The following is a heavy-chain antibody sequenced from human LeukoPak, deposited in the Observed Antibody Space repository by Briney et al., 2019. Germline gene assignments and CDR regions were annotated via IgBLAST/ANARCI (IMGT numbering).Heavy chain of an antibody. CDR3: STRILAERNDY. CDR1: GLIFKDAW. V-gene: IGHV3-15*07. D-gene: IGHD2-15*01. J-gene: IGHJ4*02. CDR2: IKSKTDGASI. Sequence: GGPLRLSGAASGLIFKDAWIPGVRQAPGGGRGWVGRIKSKTDGASIDYAAPVKGRFTISRDDSKDTLYLQMDGLKADDTAVYYCSTRILAERNDYWGQGTLVTVSS.